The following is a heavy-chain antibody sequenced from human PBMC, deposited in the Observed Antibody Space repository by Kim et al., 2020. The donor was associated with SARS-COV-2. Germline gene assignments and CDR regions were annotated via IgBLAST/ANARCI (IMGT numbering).Heavy chain of an antibody. Sequence: SETLSLTCAVYGGSFSGYYWSWIRQPPGKGLEWIGEINHSGSTNYNPSLKSRVTISVDTSKNQFSLKLSSVTAADTAVYYCARPRGGHSYGFGTNWFDPWGQGTLVTVSS. J-gene: IGHJ5*02. CDR2: INHSGST. CDR1: GGSFSGYY. CDR3: ARPRGGHSYGFGTNWFDP. V-gene: IGHV4-34*01. D-gene: IGHD5-18*01.